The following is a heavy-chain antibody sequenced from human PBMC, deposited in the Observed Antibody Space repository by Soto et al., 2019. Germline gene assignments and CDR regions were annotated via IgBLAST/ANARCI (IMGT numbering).Heavy chain of an antibody. CDR3: AKGASSSGYSRLSDP. V-gene: IGHV3-23*01. D-gene: IGHD3-22*01. Sequence: GGSLRLSCAASGFTFSSYAMTWVRQAPGKGLEWVSAISGSGVTTYHADSVKGRFTISRDNSENTLYLQMNSLRAEDTAVYYCAKGASSSGYSRLSDPWGQGTLVTVSS. CDR2: ISGSGVTT. J-gene: IGHJ5*02. CDR1: GFTFSSYA.